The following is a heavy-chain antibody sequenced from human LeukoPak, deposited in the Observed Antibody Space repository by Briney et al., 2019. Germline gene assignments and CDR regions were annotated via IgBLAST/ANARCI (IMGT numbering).Heavy chain of an antibody. D-gene: IGHD6-13*01. J-gene: IGHJ4*02. V-gene: IGHV3-30*04. CDR1: GFAFSSFA. CDR2: ISYDGIIE. Sequence: GGSLRLSCAASGFAFSSFAMHWVRQAPGKGLEWVSLISYDGIIEDYSDSVKGRFTISRDNFKNTLFLQMNSLKHEDTAVYYXXXXISTGWSIKYFFDYWGQGTLVTVSS. CDR3: XXXISTGWSIKYFFDY.